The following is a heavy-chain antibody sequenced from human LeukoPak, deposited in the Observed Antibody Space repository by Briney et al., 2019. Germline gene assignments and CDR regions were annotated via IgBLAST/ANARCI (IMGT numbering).Heavy chain of an antibody. CDR1: GSSISSSSYY. CDR3: ARSRKQQLVFS. V-gene: IGHV4-39*07. J-gene: IGHJ4*02. Sequence: SETLSLTCTVSGSSISSSSYYWGWIRQPPGKGLEWIGSIYYSGSTYYNPSLKSRATISVDTSKNQFSLRLSSVTAADTAVYYCARSRKQQLVFSWGQGTLVTVSS. CDR2: IYYSGST. D-gene: IGHD6-13*01.